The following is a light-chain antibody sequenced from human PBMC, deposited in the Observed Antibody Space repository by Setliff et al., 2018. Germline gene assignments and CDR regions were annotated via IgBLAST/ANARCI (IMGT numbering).Light chain of an antibody. CDR3: CSYAGSAPFVV. CDR2: EVT. CDR1: INDIGTFNL. Sequence: QSALAQPASVSGSPGQSITISCTGTINDIGTFNLVSWYQQYPGKAPKLMIYEVTKRPSGVSNRFSGSKSGNTASLTISGLQAEDEADYYYCSYAGSAPFVVFGGGTKVTVL. V-gene: IGLV2-23*02. J-gene: IGLJ2*01.